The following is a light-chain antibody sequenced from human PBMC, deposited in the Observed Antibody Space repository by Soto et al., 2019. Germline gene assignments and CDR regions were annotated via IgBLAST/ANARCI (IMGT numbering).Light chain of an antibody. V-gene: IGLV1-40*01. CDR3: QSYDNRLTGSVV. CDR1: SSNLGAGYD. CDR2: DNI. Sequence: QSVLTQPPSVSGAPGQTGTISCTGSSSNLGAGYDVNWYQQSPGAAPKLLISDNINRPSGVPDRISGSKSGTSASLAIAGLQADDEADYYCQSYDNRLTGSVVFGGGTKVTVL. J-gene: IGLJ2*01.